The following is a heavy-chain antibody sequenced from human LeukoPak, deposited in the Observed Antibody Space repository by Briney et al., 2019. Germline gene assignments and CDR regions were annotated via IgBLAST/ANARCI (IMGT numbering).Heavy chain of an antibody. Sequence: PGGSLRLSCSASGFTFSSSAMHWVRQAPGEGLEYVSGINDNGRATHYGDSLKGRFTISRDNSKNTLYLQMSTLTTEDTAIYYCVNDVSGSYTFDYWGQGTLVTVSS. CDR3: VNDVSGSYTFDY. CDR1: GFTFSSSA. CDR2: INDNGRAT. J-gene: IGHJ4*02. D-gene: IGHD1-26*01. V-gene: IGHV3-64D*09.